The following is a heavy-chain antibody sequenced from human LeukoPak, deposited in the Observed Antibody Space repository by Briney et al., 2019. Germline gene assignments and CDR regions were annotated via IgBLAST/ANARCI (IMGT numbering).Heavy chain of an antibody. Sequence: GASVKVSCTASGFTFTGHGFNWVRQAPGQGLEWMAWISAYNGNTNYAQKLQGRVTMTTDTSTSTAYMELRSLRSDDTAVYYCARSGGKVFDYWGQGTLVTVSS. CDR2: ISAYNGNT. J-gene: IGHJ4*02. CDR3: ARSGGKVFDY. D-gene: IGHD2-15*01. V-gene: IGHV1-18*01. CDR1: GFTFTGHG.